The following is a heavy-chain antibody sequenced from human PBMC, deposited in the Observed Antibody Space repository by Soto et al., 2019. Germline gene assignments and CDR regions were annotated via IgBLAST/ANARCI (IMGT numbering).Heavy chain of an antibody. V-gene: IGHV3-30*03. CDR3: ARGPTSGAFDI. Sequence: GGSLRLSCAASGFTFSSSDIHWVRQAPGKGLEWVAHISIDTHRQYYADPVKGRFTGSRDNSKNTVYLQMNSLRAEDTAIYYCARGPTSGAFDIWGRGTLVTVSS. D-gene: IGHD1-26*01. CDR1: GFTFSSSD. J-gene: IGHJ3*02. CDR2: ISIDTHRQ.